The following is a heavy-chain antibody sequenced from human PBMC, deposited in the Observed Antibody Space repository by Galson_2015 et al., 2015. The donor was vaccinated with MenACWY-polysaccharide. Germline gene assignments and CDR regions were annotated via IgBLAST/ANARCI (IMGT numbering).Heavy chain of an antibody. CDR2: IYYSGST. CDR3: ATLHQGPIGLPPGTLLQEHL. V-gene: IGHV4-59*04. J-gene: IGHJ6*01. CDR1: GAPNFYYY. Sequence: TLSLTCTVSGAPNFYYYWTWIRQPPGKGLEWIGTIYYSGSTYYNPSLKSRVTISVDTSKNRFSLRVASVTAADTAVYYCATLHQGPIGLPPGTLLQEHLWG.